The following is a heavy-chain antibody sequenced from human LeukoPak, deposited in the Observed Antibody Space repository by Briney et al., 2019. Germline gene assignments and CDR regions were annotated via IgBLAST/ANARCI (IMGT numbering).Heavy chain of an antibody. D-gene: IGHD3-22*01. Sequence: SQTLSLTCTVSGGSISSGNYYWSWIRQPAGKGLEWIGRIYTSGSTIYNPSLKSRVTISVDTSKNQFSLTLSSVTAADTALYYCARGGYYDNSGSPNWYDTWGQGTLVTVSS. V-gene: IGHV4-61*02. CDR2: IYTSGST. J-gene: IGHJ5*02. CDR3: ARGGYYDNSGSPNWYDT. CDR1: GGSISSGNYY.